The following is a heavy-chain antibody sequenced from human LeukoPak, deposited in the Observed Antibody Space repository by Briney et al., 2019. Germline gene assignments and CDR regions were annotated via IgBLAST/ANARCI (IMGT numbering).Heavy chain of an antibody. CDR2: IYTSGST. CDR3: ARDRNYDFWSGYGNYYYYYGMDV. J-gene: IGHJ6*02. V-gene: IGHV4-4*07. Sequence: SETLSLTCTVSGGSISSYYWSWIRQPAGKGLEWIGRIYTSGSTNYNPSLKSRVTMSVDTSKNQFSLKLSSVTAADTAVYYCARDRNYDFWSGYGNYYYYYGMDVWGQGTTVTVSS. CDR1: GGSISSYY. D-gene: IGHD3-3*01.